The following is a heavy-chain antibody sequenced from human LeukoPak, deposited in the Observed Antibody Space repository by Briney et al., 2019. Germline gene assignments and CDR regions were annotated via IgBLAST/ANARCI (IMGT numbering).Heavy chain of an antibody. CDR2: ILYDGSNK. CDR3: ARESYFDY. Sequence: GSLRLSCAASGFTFSNYGMHRVRQAPGKGLEWVAVILYDGSNKNYADSVKGRFTNCRDNAEKALYLQMNSLRAEDTAVYYCARESYFDYWGQGSLVTVSS. J-gene: IGHJ4*02. CDR1: GFTFSNYG. V-gene: IGHV3-30*03.